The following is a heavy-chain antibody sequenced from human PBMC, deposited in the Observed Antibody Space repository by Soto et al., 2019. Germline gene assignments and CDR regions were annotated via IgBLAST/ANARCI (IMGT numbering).Heavy chain of an antibody. V-gene: IGHV1-8*01. CDR2: MNPNSGNT. CDR3: AGGSHTGVFGVVDYGMDV. CDR1: GYTFTSYD. Sequence: QVQLVQSGAEVKKPGASVKVSCKASGYTFTSYDINWVRQATGQGLERMGWMNPNSGNTGYAQKFQGRVTMTRNTSISTAYMELSSLRSEDTAVYYCAGGSHTGVFGVVDYGMDVWGQGTTVTVSS. J-gene: IGHJ6*02. D-gene: IGHD3-3*01.